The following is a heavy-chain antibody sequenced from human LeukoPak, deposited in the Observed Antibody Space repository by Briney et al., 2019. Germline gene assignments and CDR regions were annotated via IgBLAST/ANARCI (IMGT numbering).Heavy chain of an antibody. CDR2: IRYDGSNR. CDR3: ARGAHKRDDYGGFFDY. D-gene: IGHD4-23*01. V-gene: IGHV3-30*02. Sequence: GSLRLSCAASGFTFSSYGMHWVRQAPGKGLEWVAFIRYDGSNRHYADSVKGRFTISRDNSKNTLYLQMNSLRTEDTAVFYCARGAHKRDDYGGFFDYWGQGTLVTVSS. CDR1: GFTFSSYG. J-gene: IGHJ4*02.